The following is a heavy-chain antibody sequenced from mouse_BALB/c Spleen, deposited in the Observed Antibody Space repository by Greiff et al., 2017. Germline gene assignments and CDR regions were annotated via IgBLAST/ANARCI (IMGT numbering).Heavy chain of an antibody. J-gene: IGHJ3*01. D-gene: IGHD2-2*01. CDR2: INPGSGGT. V-gene: IGHV1-54*03. CDR1: GYAFTNYL. Sequence: QVHVKQSGAELVRPGTSVKVSCKASGYAFTNYLIAWVKQRPGQGLEWIGVINPGSGGTNYNEKFKGKATLTADKSSSTAYMQLSSLTSDDSAVYFCARGDYGYDGAWFAYWGQGTLVTVSA. CDR3: ARGDYGYDGAWFAY.